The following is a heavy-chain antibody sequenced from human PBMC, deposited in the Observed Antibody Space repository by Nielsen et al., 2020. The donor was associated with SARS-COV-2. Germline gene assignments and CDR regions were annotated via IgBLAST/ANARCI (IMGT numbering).Heavy chain of an antibody. CDR2: INWGAGST. J-gene: IGHJ4*02. CDR3: AKGYSSSWSTFDY. Sequence: GESLKISCEASGFTFTDYAMHWVRQAPGKGLEWVSLINWGAGSTYYADSAKGRFTISRDNRQNSLYLQMNSLRAEDTALYYCAKGYSSSWSTFDYWGRGTLVTVSS. D-gene: IGHD6-13*01. CDR1: GFTFTDYA. V-gene: IGHV3-43D*03.